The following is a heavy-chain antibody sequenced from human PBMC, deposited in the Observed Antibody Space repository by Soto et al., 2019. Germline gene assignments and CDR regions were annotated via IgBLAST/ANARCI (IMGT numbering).Heavy chain of an antibody. J-gene: IGHJ4*02. D-gene: IGHD6-13*01. CDR2: IYYSGST. Sequence: XETLCLTSTVAGCPISSYYRSWILQPPGKGLEWIGYIYYSGSTNYNPSLKSRVTISVDTSKNQFSLKLSSVTAADTAVYYCARSSWASSTGHFDYWGQGTLVTVSS. CDR1: GCPISSYY. V-gene: IGHV4-59*01. CDR3: ARSSWASSTGHFDY.